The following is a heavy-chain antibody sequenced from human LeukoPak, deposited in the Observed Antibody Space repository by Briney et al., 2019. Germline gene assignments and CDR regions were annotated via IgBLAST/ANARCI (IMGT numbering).Heavy chain of an antibody. Sequence: GGSLRLSCTASGFPFSNYWMNWVRQAPGKGLEWVSSISTSSSYIYYADSVKGRFTISRDNAKNSLYVQMDSLRAEDTAVYYCARVEASDGAFDYWGQGTLVTVSS. J-gene: IGHJ4*02. D-gene: IGHD2-21*01. V-gene: IGHV3-21*01. CDR3: ARVEASDGAFDY. CDR2: ISTSSSYI. CDR1: GFPFSNYW.